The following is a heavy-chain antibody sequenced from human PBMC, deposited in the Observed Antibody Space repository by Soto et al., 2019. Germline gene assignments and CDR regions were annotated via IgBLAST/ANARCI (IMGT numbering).Heavy chain of an antibody. V-gene: IGHV4-61*08. CDR1: GGSISSGGYS. Sequence: SETLSLTCAVSGGSISSGGYSWSWIRQPPGKGLEWIGYIYYSGSTNYNPSLKSRVTISVDTSKNQFSLKLSSVTAADTAVYYCARLALTTVTTRWFDPWGQGTLVTVSS. D-gene: IGHD4-17*01. CDR3: ARLALTTVTTRWFDP. J-gene: IGHJ5*02. CDR2: IYYSGST.